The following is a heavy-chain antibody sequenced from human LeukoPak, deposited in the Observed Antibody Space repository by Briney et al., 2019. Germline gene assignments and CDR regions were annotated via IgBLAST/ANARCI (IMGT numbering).Heavy chain of an antibody. CDR3: ARHRLLWFGEYGLDY. D-gene: IGHD3-10*01. J-gene: IGHJ4*02. V-gene: IGHV4-39*01. CDR1: GGSISSSSYY. Sequence: PSETLSLTCTVSGGSISSSSYYWGWIRQPPGKGLEWIGSIYYSGSTNYNPSLKSRVTISVDTSKNQFSLKLSSVTAADTAVYYCARHRLLWFGEYGLDYWGQGTLVTVSS. CDR2: IYYSGST.